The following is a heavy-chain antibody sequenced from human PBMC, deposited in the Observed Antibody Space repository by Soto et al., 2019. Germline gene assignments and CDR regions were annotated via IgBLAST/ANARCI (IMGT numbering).Heavy chain of an antibody. CDR3: ARSTMVRGATYCMDV. V-gene: IGHV4-31*03. CDR1: GGSISSGGYY. CDR2: IYYSGST. J-gene: IGHJ6*02. D-gene: IGHD3-10*01. Sequence: SETLSLTCTVSGGSISSGGYYWSWIRQHPGKGLEWIGYIYYSGSTYYNPSLKSRVTISVDTSKNQFSLKLSSVTAADTAVYYCARSTMVRGATYCMDVWGQGTTVTVSS.